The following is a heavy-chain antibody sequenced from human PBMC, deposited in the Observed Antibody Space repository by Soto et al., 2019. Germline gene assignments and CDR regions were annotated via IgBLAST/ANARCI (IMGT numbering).Heavy chain of an antibody. CDR3: ASSSTGYDVPHF. V-gene: IGHV4-59*01. CDR2: IYYSGST. D-gene: IGHD3-3*01. CDR1: GGSISSYY. J-gene: IGHJ4*02. Sequence: SETLSLTCTVSGGSISSYYWSWIRQPPGKGLEWIGYIYYSGSTNYNPSLKSRVTISVDTSKNQFSLKVRSVTAADTAVYYCASSSTGYDVPHFWGQGSLVTVSS.